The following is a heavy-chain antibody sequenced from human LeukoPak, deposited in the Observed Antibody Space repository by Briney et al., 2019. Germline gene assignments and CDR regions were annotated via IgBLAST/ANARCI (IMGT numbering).Heavy chain of an antibody. CDR3: VRDEDL. V-gene: IGHV4-59*01. CDR2: IFNTRTT. J-gene: IGHJ5*02. CDR1: GGSISNYY. Sequence: SETLSLTCSVSGGSISNYYWSWIRQAPGKGLEWIGYIFNTRTTNYNPSLKSRVTISENTSKKQFSLNLTYVTAADSPVYYCVRDEDLWGQGTLVIVSS.